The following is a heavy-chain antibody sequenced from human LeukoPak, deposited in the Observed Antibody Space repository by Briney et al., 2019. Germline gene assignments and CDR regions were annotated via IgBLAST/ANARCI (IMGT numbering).Heavy chain of an antibody. CDR3: ARVPLPAAPGKHYYYYGMDV. V-gene: IGHV1-69*13. CDR1: GDTFSSYA. Sequence: ASVKVSCKASGDTFSSYAISWVRQAPGQGLEWMGGIIPIFGTANYAQKFQGRVTITADESTSTAYMELSSLRSEDTAVYYCARVPLPAAPGKHYYYYGMDVWGQGTTVTVSS. CDR2: IIPIFGTA. J-gene: IGHJ6*02. D-gene: IGHD2-2*01.